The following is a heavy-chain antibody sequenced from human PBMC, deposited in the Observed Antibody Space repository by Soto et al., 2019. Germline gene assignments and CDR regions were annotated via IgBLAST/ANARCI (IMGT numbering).Heavy chain of an antibody. CDR2: IYYSGST. V-gene: IGHV4-31*03. CDR3: ARHISITWENWFDP. D-gene: IGHD3-3*02. CDR1: GGSISSGGYY. Sequence: SETLSLTCTVSGGSISSGGYYWSWIRQHPGKGLEWIGYIYYSGSTYYNPSLKSRVTISVDTSKNQFSLKLSSVTAADTAVYYCARHISITWENWFDPRGQGTLVTVSS. J-gene: IGHJ5*02.